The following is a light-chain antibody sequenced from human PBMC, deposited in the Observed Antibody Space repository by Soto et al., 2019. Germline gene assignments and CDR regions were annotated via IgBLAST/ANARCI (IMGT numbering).Light chain of an antibody. CDR3: QQSYSTPRT. CDR2: AAS. Sequence: DIQMTQSPSSLSASVGDRVTITCRASQSISTYLNWYQQKPGKAPNLLIYAASSLQSDGPSRFSGGGPGTDFTLTISSLHPEDFATYYCQQSYSTPRTFGQETKLEIK. CDR1: QSISTY. V-gene: IGKV1-39*01. J-gene: IGKJ2*01.